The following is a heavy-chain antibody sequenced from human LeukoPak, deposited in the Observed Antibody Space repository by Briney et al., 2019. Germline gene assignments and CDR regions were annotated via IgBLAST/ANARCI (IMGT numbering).Heavy chain of an antibody. CDR2: INPNSGDT. D-gene: IGHD4-17*01. V-gene: IGHV1-2*02. J-gene: IGHJ5*02. CDR3: ARILDYGDYSS. Sequence: ASVKVSCKASGYTFTDYYLHWVRQAPGQGLEWMGWINPNSGDTNYAQKFQGRVTMTGDTSINTAYMELSRLRSNDTALYFCARILDYGDYSSWGQGTLVTVSS. CDR1: GYTFTDYY.